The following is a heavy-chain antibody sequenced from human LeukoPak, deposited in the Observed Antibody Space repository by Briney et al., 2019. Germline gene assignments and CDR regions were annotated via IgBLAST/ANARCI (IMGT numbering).Heavy chain of an antibody. CDR2: VNRDGSET. CDR3: ARKDYYEDAFDI. J-gene: IGHJ3*02. Sequence: PGGALRLSCAASGFALSSHWMTWVRQVPGRGPEWVANVNRDGSETYYLDSVKGRFTISKDNAKNSLYLQMNSLRAEDTAVYYCARKDYYEDAFDIWGQGTMVTVSS. D-gene: IGHD3-22*01. V-gene: IGHV3-7*01. CDR1: GFALSSHW.